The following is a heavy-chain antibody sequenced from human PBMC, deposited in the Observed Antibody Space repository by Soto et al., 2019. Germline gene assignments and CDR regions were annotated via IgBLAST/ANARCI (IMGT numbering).Heavy chain of an antibody. D-gene: IGHD1-26*01. CDR3: VRGGNPSHYATSGPGTFDK. Sequence: QVQLQESGPGLVKPSQTLSLTCSVSGDSVSSGDSYWSWIRQPPGKALEWIGYTSFSGYTSYSPSLNSLVSISVDMSKSQFSLRLTSVTAAATAVYYCVRGGNPSHYATSGPGTFDKWGQGTLVSVSS. CDR1: GDSVSSGDSY. CDR2: TSFSGYT. J-gene: IGHJ4*02. V-gene: IGHV4-30-4*01.